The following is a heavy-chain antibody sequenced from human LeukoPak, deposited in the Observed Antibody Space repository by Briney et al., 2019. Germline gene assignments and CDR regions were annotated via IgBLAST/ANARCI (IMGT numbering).Heavy chain of an antibody. J-gene: IGHJ4*02. CDR2: INPNSGGT. CDR3: ARDPPTYEEQLAFDY. CDR1: GYTFTDYY. Sequence: ASVKVSCKASGYTFTDYYMHWVRQAPGQGLEWMGWINPNSGGTNYAQKFQGRVTMTRDTSINTAYMELSRLRSDDTAVYYCARDPPTYEEQLAFDYWGQGTLVTVSS. D-gene: IGHD3-3*01. V-gene: IGHV1-2*02.